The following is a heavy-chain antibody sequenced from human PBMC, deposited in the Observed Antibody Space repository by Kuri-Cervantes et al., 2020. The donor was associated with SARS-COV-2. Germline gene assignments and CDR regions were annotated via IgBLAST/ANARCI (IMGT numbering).Heavy chain of an antibody. D-gene: IGHD3/OR15-3a*01. CDR2: IFPIFGTM. CDR3: ARDRVCGLYYFDS. J-gene: IGHJ4*02. CDR1: GYTLTELS. V-gene: IGHV1-24*01. Sequence: ASVKVSFKVSGYTLTELSMHWVRQAPGQVLEWMGTIFPIFGTMTYAQKFQGRVTITADMSTRTAHSDLTSLRSEDTDVYYCARDRVCGLYYFDSWGQGTLVTVSS.